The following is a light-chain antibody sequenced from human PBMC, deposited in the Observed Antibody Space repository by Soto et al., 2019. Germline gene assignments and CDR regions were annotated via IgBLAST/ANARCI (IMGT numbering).Light chain of an antibody. CDR2: DAS. Sequence: EIVLTQSPATLSLYPGERATLSCRASQSVSRFLAWYQRRPGQAPRLLIYDASNRASDIPARFSGSGSGTDFTLTISRLEPEDFAVYYCQQYGSSGTFGQGTKVDIK. V-gene: IGKV3-11*01. CDR1: QSVSRF. CDR3: QQYGSSGT. J-gene: IGKJ1*01.